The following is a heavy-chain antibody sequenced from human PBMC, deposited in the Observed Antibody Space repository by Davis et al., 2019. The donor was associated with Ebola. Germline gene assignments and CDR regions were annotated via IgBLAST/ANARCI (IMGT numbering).Heavy chain of an antibody. D-gene: IGHD1/OR15-1a*01. CDR1: GFSFSNCC. V-gene: IGHV3-7*01. CDR2: IKEDGSEK. Sequence: GESLKISCAASGFSFSNCCMSWVRQAPGKGLEWVANIKEDGSEKYYVDSVKGRFTISRDNAKNSLYLQMNSLRVEDTAMYYCAREMRGTADSHWGQGTLVTVSS. CDR3: AREMRGTADSH. J-gene: IGHJ4*02.